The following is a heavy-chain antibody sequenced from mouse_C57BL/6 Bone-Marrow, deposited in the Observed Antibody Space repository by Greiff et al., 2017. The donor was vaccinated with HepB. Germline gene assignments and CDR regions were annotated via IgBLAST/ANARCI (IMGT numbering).Heavy chain of an antibody. Sequence: VKLQESGAELVRPGTSVKMSCKASGYTFTNYWIGWAKQRPGHGLEWIGDIYPGGGYTNYNEEFKGKATLTADKSSSTAYMQFSSLTSEDSAIYYYARWGVTTECAYWGQGTLVTVSA. V-gene: IGHV1-63*01. D-gene: IGHD2-2*01. CDR1: GYTFTNYW. CDR2: IYPGGGYT. CDR3: ARWGVTTECAY. J-gene: IGHJ3*01.